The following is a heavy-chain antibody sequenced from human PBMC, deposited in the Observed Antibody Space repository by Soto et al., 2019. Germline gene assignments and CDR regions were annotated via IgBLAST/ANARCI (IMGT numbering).Heavy chain of an antibody. CDR1: GYTFTSYG. D-gene: IGHD3-3*01. Sequence: ASVKVSCKASGYTFTSYGISWVRQAPGQGLEWMGWISAYNGNTNYAQKLQGRVTMTTDTSTSTAYMELRSLRSDDTAVYYCARDIVTYYDFWSGYYTYFDYWGRG. CDR3: ARDIVTYYDFWSGYYTYFDY. CDR2: ISAYNGNT. V-gene: IGHV1-18*01. J-gene: IGHJ4*01.